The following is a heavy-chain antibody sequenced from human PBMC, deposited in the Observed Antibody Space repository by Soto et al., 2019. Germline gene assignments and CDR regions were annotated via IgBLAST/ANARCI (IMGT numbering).Heavy chain of an antibody. CDR1: GFTFSSYG. Sequence: PGGSLRLSCAASGFTFSSYGMHWVRQAPGKGLEWVAVIWYDGSNKYYADSVKGRFTISRDNSKNSLYLQMSSLSAEDTATYYCARDQGGDGYNTNFHYGMDVWGQGTPVTVS. D-gene: IGHD3-16*01. V-gene: IGHV3-33*01. J-gene: IGHJ6*02. CDR2: IWYDGSNK. CDR3: ARDQGGDGYNTNFHYGMDV.